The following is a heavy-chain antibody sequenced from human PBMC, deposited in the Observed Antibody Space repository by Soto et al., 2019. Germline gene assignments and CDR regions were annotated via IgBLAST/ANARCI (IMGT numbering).Heavy chain of an antibody. V-gene: IGHV3-23*01. Sequence: PGGSLRLSCAASGFTSSNYAMSWVRQAPGKGLEWVSGISGSGTSPYHADSVKGRFTISRDNSKNTLYLQMSSLRAEDTALYYCAKGFRSGYDLNYFDYWDQGALVTVSS. J-gene: IGHJ4*02. D-gene: IGHD5-12*01. CDR3: AKGFRSGYDLNYFDY. CDR2: ISGSGTSP. CDR1: GFTSSNYA.